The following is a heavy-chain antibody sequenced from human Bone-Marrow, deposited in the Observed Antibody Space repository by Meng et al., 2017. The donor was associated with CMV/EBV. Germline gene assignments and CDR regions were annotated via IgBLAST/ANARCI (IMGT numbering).Heavy chain of an antibody. Sequence: SLKISCAASGFNFDDYAMHWVRQAPGKGLEWVSGISWNSGSIGYADSVKGRFTISRDNAKNSLYLQMNSLRAEDTALYYCARQWDYGYNSLDVWGQGTLVTVSS. J-gene: IGHJ4*02. CDR1: GFNFDDYA. CDR2: ISWNSGSI. V-gene: IGHV3-9*01. D-gene: IGHD1-20*01. CDR3: ARQWDYGYNSLDV.